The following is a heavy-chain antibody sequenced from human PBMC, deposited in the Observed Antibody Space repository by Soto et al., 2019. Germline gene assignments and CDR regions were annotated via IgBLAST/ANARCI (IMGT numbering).Heavy chain of an antibody. J-gene: IGHJ4*02. CDR2: VTTDKGKT. Sequence: GASVKVSCKTSGYTFTYFGISWVRQAPGQGLEWMGWVTTDKGKTTYAQKFQGRVTMTTDTSTSTAYMELRSLRSDDTAVYYCATRSPAFDYWGQGTLVTVSS. CDR3: ATRSPAFDY. CDR1: GYTFTYFG. V-gene: IGHV1-18*01.